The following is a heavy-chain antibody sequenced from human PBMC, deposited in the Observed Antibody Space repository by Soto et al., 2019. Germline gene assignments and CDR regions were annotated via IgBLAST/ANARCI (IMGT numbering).Heavy chain of an antibody. V-gene: IGHV3-23*01. D-gene: IGHD2-15*01. J-gene: IGHJ6*03. CDR2: ISGSGGST. CDR1: GFTFSSYA. CDR3: AKASEDIVVMVAATPGYYYYMDV. Sequence: EVQLLESGGGLVQPGGSLRLSCAASGFTFSSYAMSWVRQAPGKGLEWVSAISGSGGSTYYADSVKGRFTISRDNSKNTLYLQMNSLRAEDTAVYYCAKASEDIVVMVAATPGYYYYMDVWGKGTTVTVSS.